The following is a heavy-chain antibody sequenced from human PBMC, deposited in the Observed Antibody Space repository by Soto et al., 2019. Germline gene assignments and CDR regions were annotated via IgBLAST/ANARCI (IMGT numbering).Heavy chain of an antibody. CDR3: ARDPPLYGSGSNFDY. J-gene: IGHJ4*02. CDR2: ISAYNGNT. D-gene: IGHD3-10*01. Sequence: GASVKVSCKASGYTFTSYGISWVRQAPGQGLEWMGWISAYNGNTNYAQKLQGRVTMTTDTSTSTAYMELRSLRSDDTAGYYCARDPPLYGSGSNFDYWGQGTLVTVSS. V-gene: IGHV1-18*01. CDR1: GYTFTSYG.